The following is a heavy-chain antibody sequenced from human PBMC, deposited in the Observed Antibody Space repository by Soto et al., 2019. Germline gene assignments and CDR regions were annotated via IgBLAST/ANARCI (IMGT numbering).Heavy chain of an antibody. D-gene: IGHD5-18*01. CDR1: GGSVSSGSYY. J-gene: IGHJ4*02. CDR3: ARGQLWFAEFDY. CDR2: MYDSGST. Sequence: SETLSLTCTVSGGSVSSGSYYWSWIRQPPGKGLEWIGYMYDSGSTNYNPSLKSRVIISVDISKNQFSLKLSSVTAADTAVYYCARGQLWFAEFDYWGQGALVTVSS. V-gene: IGHV4-61*01.